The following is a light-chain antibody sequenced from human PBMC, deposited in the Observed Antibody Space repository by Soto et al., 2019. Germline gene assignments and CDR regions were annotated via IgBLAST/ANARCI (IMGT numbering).Light chain of an antibody. CDR1: QSVSSY. Sequence: EVVLTQSPGTLSFSPQERASLSCMSSQSVSSYLAWYQQKPGQAPRLLIYDASNRATGIPARFSGSGSGTDFTLTISSLEPEDFAVYYCQQRSNWPRTFGQGTKVDI. V-gene: IGKV3-11*01. CDR2: DAS. J-gene: IGKJ1*01. CDR3: QQRSNWPRT.